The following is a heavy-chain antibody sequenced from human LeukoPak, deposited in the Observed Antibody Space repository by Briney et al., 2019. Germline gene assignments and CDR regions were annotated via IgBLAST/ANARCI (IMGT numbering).Heavy chain of an antibody. CDR1: GYTFTSYY. J-gene: IGHJ5*02. Sequence: ASVKVSCKASGYTFTSYYMHWVRQAPGQGLEWMGIINPSGGSTNYAQKFQGRVTMTRDTSTSTVYMELSSLRSEDTAVYYCARVRKRITMIVVTKAEGWFDPWGQGTLVTVSS. CDR2: INPSGGST. V-gene: IGHV1-46*01. D-gene: IGHD3-22*01. CDR3: ARVRKRITMIVVTKAEGWFDP.